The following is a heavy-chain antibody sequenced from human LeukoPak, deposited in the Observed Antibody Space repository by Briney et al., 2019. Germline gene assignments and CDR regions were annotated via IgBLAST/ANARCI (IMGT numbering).Heavy chain of an antibody. CDR2: FDPEDGET. Sequence: GASVKVSCKFSGYTLTELSMHWVRQAPAKGLEWMGGFDPEDGETIYAQKFQGRVTMTEDTSTDTAYMELSSLRSEDTAVYYCTTDIHVRGVITPPFDYWGQGTLVTVSS. D-gene: IGHD3-10*01. V-gene: IGHV1-24*01. CDR1: GYTLTELS. J-gene: IGHJ4*02. CDR3: TTDIHVRGVITPPFDY.